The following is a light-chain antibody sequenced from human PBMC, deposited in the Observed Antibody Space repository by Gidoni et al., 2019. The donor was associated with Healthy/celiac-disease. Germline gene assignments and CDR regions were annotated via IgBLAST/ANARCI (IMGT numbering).Light chain of an antibody. CDR1: QGIRND. CDR2: AAS. J-gene: IGKJ1*01. CDR3: LQDYNYPRT. V-gene: IGKV1-6*01. Sequence: AIQMVQSPSSLSASVGDRVTITCRASQGIRNDLGWYQQKPGQATKLLIYAASSLQSGVPSRFSGSGSGTDFTLTSSSLQPEDFATYYCLQDYNYPRTFGQGTKVEIK.